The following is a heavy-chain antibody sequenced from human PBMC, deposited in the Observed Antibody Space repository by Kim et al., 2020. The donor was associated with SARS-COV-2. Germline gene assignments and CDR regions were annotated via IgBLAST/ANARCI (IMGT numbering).Heavy chain of an antibody. J-gene: IGHJ4*02. CDR2: IYYSGST. Sequence: SETLSLTCTVSGGSISSSSYYWGWIRQPPGKGLEWIGSIYYSGSTYYNPSLKSRVTISVDTSKNQFSLKLSSVTAADTAVYYCARRGGMGATDYWGQGTLVTVSS. D-gene: IGHD1-26*01. V-gene: IGHV4-39*01. CDR1: GGSISSSSYY. CDR3: ARRGGMGATDY.